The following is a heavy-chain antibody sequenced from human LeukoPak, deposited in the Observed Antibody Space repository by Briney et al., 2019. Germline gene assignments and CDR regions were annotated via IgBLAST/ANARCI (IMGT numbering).Heavy chain of an antibody. Sequence: GGSLRLSCAASGFTFDDYAMHWVRQAPGKGLEWVSGISWNSGSIGYADSVKGRFTISRDNAKNSLYLQMNSLRAEDTALYYCAKDKTSGWDLTGTTGLYNWFDPWGQGTLVTVSS. CDR1: GFTFDDYA. J-gene: IGHJ5*02. CDR3: AKDKTSGWDLTGTTGLYNWFDP. CDR2: ISWNSGSI. D-gene: IGHD1-7*01. V-gene: IGHV3-9*01.